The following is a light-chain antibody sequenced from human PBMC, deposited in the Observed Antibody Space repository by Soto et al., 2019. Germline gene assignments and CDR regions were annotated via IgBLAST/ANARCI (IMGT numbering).Light chain of an antibody. V-gene: IGKV1-9*01. J-gene: IGKJ2*03. CDR1: QDISTS. CDR2: PAS. Sequence: DIPLTQSPSFLYASVGDRVTVSCRASQDISTSLAWFQQKAGKVPQLLVYPASTLQDGVPSRFSGSGSGTYFTLTINNLQAEDFATYYCQHLRTYPFSFGPGTKLDIK. CDR3: QHLRTYPFS.